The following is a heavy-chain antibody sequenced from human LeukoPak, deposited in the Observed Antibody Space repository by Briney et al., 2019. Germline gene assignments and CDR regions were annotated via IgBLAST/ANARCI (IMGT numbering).Heavy chain of an antibody. J-gene: IGHJ6*04. V-gene: IGHV3-64*01. Sequence: PEGSLRLSCAASGFTFTNYAMHWVRQAPGKGLEYVSAISYNGGSTYYANSVKGRFTISRDNSKNTLYLQMGSLRAEDMAVYYCVRRFAAQLAFVDVWGKGTTVTISS. CDR3: VRRFAAQLAFVDV. D-gene: IGHD3-3*02. CDR1: GFTFTNYA. CDR2: ISYNGGST.